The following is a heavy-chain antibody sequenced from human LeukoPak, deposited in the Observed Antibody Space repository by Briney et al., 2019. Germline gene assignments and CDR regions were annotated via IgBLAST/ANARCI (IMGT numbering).Heavy chain of an antibody. V-gene: IGHV3-7*03. CDR3: AARSSGNPYF. CDR1: GLTLSNYW. J-gene: IGHJ4*02. Sequence: GGSLRLSCTASGLTLSNYWMIWVRQAPGKGLQWVAKIKQDGSEKYYVDSVKGRFTISRDNAENSLYLQMNGLRVEDTAVYYCAARSSGNPYFWGQGTLVTVSS. CDR2: IKQDGSEK. D-gene: IGHD1-26*01.